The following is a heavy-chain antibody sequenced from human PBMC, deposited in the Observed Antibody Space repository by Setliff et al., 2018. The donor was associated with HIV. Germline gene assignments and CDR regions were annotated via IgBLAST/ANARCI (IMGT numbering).Heavy chain of an antibody. CDR2: ISPYNGHT. Sequence: VASVKVSCKTSGYSFTTYGISWVRQAPGHGLEWMGWISPYNGHTKSAQTFQGRVTMTIDTSTNSAYMGLRSLRSDDTAVYFCARLGSGWSDSYYYAMDVWGQGTTVTVSS. J-gene: IGHJ6*02. V-gene: IGHV1-18*01. CDR1: GYSFTTYG. CDR3: ARLGSGWSDSYYYAMDV. D-gene: IGHD6-19*01.